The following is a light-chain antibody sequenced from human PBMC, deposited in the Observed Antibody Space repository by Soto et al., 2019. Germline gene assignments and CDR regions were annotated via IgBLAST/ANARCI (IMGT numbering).Light chain of an antibody. Sequence: DIQMTQSPSSLSAFVGDRVTITCRASQTISIYLNWYQQKPGKAPKLLIYASSTLQNGVPSRFSCPGSGTHFTLTISSPHPEDFATSFCQPSYSPPWTFGDGNRGEVK. CDR1: QTISIY. J-gene: IGKJ1*01. V-gene: IGKV1-39*01. CDR3: QPSYSPPWT. CDR2: ASS.